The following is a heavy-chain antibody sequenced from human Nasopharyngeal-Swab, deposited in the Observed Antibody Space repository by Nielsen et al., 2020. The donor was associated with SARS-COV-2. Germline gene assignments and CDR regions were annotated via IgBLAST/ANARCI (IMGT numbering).Heavy chain of an antibody. Sequence: GESLKISCAASGFTFSSYGMHWVRQAPGKGLEWVAVISYDGSNKYYADSVKGRFTISRDNSKNTLYLQMNSLRAEDTAVYYCARARRWSPAQLYIWGQGTLVTVSS. CDR2: ISYDGSNK. D-gene: IGHD2-15*01. CDR3: ARARRWSPAQLYI. V-gene: IGHV3-30*03. J-gene: IGHJ4*02. CDR1: GFTFSSYG.